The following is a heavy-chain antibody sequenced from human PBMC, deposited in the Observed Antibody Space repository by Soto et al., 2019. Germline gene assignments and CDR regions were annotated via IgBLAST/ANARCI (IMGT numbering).Heavy chain of an antibody. CDR1: GFPFSNFE. Sequence: EVQLVESGGGLVQPGGSLRLSCAASGFPFSNFEMNWVRQAPGKGLEWISYISGGGGSTIYYADSVKGRFTISRDNAGNSLYLQMNSLTVEDTAVYYCARARGYYDSSGYDYWGQGTLVTVSS. D-gene: IGHD3-22*01. J-gene: IGHJ4*02. CDR3: ARARGYYDSSGYDY. CDR2: ISGGGGSTI. V-gene: IGHV3-48*03.